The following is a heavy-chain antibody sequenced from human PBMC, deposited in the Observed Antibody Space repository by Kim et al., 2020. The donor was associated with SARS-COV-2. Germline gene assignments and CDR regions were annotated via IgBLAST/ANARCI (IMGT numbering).Heavy chain of an antibody. Sequence: ADSVKGRFTISRDNAKNSLYLQMNSLRAEDTAVYYCASEGYYDSSGYVDYWGQGTLVTVSS. V-gene: IGHV3-21*01. D-gene: IGHD3-22*01. J-gene: IGHJ4*02. CDR3: ASEGYYDSSGYVDY.